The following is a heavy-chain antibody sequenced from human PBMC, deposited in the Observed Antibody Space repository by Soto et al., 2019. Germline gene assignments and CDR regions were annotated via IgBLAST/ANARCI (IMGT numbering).Heavy chain of an antibody. CDR2: ISYDGSNK. CDR3: AKDYEFWGTNTPFDF. J-gene: IGHJ4*02. Sequence: GGSLRLSCAASGFTFSSYGMHWVRQAPGKGLEWVAVISYDGSNKYYAVSVKGRFTISRDNSVNSLYLQMNSLIAEDTSLYYCAKDYEFWGTNTPFDFWGQGTLVTV. CDR1: GFTFSSYG. D-gene: IGHD3-3*01. V-gene: IGHV3-30*18.